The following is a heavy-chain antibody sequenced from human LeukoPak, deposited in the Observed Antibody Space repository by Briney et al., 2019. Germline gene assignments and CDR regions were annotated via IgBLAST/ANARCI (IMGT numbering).Heavy chain of an antibody. Sequence: ASVKVSCKASGYTFTSYGISWVRQAPGQGLEWMGWISAYNGNTNYAQKLQGRVTTTTDTSTSTAYMELRSLRSDDTAVYYCARQRDYYDRVDYWGQGTLVTVSS. J-gene: IGHJ4*02. CDR1: GYTFTSYG. CDR3: ARQRDYYDRVDY. V-gene: IGHV1-18*01. CDR2: ISAYNGNT. D-gene: IGHD3-22*01.